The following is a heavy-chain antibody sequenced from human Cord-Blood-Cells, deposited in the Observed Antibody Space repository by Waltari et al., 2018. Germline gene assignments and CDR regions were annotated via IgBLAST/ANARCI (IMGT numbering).Heavy chain of an antibody. CDR2: NNHSGST. CDR3: ARTVYSGSSFDY. J-gene: IGHJ4*02. D-gene: IGHD1-26*01. V-gene: IGHV4-34*01. Sequence: QVQLQQWGAGLLKPSETLSLTCAVYGGSFSGYYWSWIRQPPGKGLEWIGENNHSGSTNHNPSLKSRVTISVDTSKNQFSLKLSSVTAADTAVYYCARTVYSGSSFDYWGQGTLVTVSS. CDR1: GGSFSGYY.